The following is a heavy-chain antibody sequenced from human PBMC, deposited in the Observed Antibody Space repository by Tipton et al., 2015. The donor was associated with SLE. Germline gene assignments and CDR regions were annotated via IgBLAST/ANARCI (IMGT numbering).Heavy chain of an antibody. D-gene: IGHD5-12*01. CDR2: IYNGGST. Sequence: SLRLSCAASGFTVSSNYMSWVRQAPGKGLEWVSIIYNGGSTYYADSVKGRFTISRDNSKNTLYLQMNSLRAEDTAVYYCAREALDILATSAFDIWGQGTLVTVSS. CDR1: GFTVSSNY. CDR3: AREALDILATSAFDI. V-gene: IGHV3-53*05. J-gene: IGHJ3*02.